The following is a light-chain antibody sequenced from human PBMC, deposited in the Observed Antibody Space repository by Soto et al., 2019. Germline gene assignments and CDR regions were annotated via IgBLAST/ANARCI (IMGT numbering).Light chain of an antibody. CDR3: SSYGGSNNFVV. CDR2: EVS. CDR1: SSDVGTYNY. Sequence: QSALTQPPSASGSPGQSVTISCTGTSSDVGTYNYVSWYQQHPGKAPKLMIYEVSKRPSGVPDRFSGSKSDNTASLTVSGLQAEDEADYYCSSYGGSNNFVVFGGGTKLTVL. J-gene: IGLJ2*01. V-gene: IGLV2-8*01.